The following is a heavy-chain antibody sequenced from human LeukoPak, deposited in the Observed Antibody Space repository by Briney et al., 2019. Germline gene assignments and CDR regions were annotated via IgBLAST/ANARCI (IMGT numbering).Heavy chain of an antibody. CDR1: GYTFTSYG. V-gene: IGHV1-18*01. D-gene: IGHD3-10*01. J-gene: IGHJ4*02. Sequence: ASVKVSCKASGYTFTSYGIIWVRQAPGQGLEWMGWISAYNGNTNYAQKLQGRVTMTTDTSTSTAYMELRSLRSDDTAVYYCARVWFGELSPTPPLDYWGQGTLVTVSS. CDR3: ARVWFGELSPTPPLDY. CDR2: ISAYNGNT.